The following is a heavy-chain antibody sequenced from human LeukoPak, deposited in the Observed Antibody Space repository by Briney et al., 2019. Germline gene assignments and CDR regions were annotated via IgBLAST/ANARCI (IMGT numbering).Heavy chain of an antibody. CDR3: ARGRYSSTWIDS. V-gene: IGHV3-7*01. Sequence: GGSLRLSSAPPGFTFSCYWMTWVRQAPGKGLEWVANIDQHGNEKYYVDSVKGRFTISRDNAKNSLYLQMNSLRADDIAVYFCARGRYSSTWIDSWGQGTLVSVSS. CDR1: GFTFSCYW. D-gene: IGHD6-13*01. CDR2: IDQHGNEK. J-gene: IGHJ4*02.